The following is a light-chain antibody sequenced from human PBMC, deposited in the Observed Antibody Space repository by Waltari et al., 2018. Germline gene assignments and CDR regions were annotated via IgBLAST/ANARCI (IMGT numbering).Light chain of an antibody. CDR3: QQYNSYPYT. CDR2: KAS. V-gene: IGKV1-5*03. J-gene: IGKJ2*01. Sequence: DTQMTKSPSTLSASIGDRVTITCRASQSISSWLAWYQQKPGKAPKRLIYKASNLQSGVPSRFSGSGSGTEFTLTISSLQPDDLATYYCQQYNSYPYTFGQGTKLEIK. CDR1: QSISSW.